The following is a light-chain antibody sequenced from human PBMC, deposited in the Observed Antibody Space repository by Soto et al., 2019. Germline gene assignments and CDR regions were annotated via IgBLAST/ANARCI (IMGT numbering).Light chain of an antibody. V-gene: IGKV3-20*01. CDR2: GAS. Sequence: EIVLTQSPGTLSLSPGERATLSCRASQVVSSSYLAWYQQKPGQAPRLLIYGASSRATGIPDRFSGSGSGTDFTLTISRLEPEDFAVYYCQQFVGSLWTFGQGTKVEIK. J-gene: IGKJ1*01. CDR3: QQFVGSLWT. CDR1: QVVSSSY.